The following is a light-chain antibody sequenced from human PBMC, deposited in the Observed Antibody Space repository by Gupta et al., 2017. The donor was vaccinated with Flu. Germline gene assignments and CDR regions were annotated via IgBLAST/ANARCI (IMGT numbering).Light chain of an antibody. CDR1: TGTVTSGHY. CDR3: LLHYNGPWV. Sequence: QSVVTQETSLTVSPGGTVTLTCASSTGTVTSGHYPSWFQQKPGQTPRALIHNTSTRRSWTPTRFSGSLLGGNAALTLSGVQPEDEADYYCLLHYNGPWVFGGGTKLTVL. J-gene: IGLJ3*02. CDR2: NTS. V-gene: IGLV7-43*01.